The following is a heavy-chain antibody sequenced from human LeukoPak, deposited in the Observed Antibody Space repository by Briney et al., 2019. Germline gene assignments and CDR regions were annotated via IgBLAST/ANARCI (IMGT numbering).Heavy chain of an antibody. V-gene: IGHV3-7*01. CDR2: IKQDGSVE. Sequence: PGGSLRLSCAASGFTFENYWMSWVRQAPGKGPEWVASIKQDGSVEHYLDSVKGRFTITRDNAKNSLILQMNSLRAEDTAVYYCARWAGVTDYWGQGTLVTVSS. CDR1: GFTFENYW. CDR3: ARWAGVTDY. D-gene: IGHD5-18*01. J-gene: IGHJ4*02.